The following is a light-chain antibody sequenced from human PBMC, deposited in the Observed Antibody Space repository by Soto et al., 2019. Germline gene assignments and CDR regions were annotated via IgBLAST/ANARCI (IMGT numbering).Light chain of an antibody. CDR2: DAS. CDR3: QQGSNGLT. J-gene: IGKJ4*01. CDR1: QSVGSY. V-gene: IGKV3-11*01. Sequence: EIVLTQSPATLSLSPGERATLSCRASQSVGSYLAWYQQKPGQAPRLLIYDASNRATGIPARFSGSGSGTDFILIISGLEPEDSAVYYCQQGSNGLTFGGGTKVEIK.